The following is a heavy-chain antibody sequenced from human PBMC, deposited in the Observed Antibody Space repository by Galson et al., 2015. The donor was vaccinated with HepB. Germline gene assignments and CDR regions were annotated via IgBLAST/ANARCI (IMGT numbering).Heavy chain of an antibody. CDR3: AREAPPDYSNAQYYFDY. V-gene: IGHV4-59*11. Sequence: SETLSLTCTVSGGSISTHYWSWIRQPPGKGLEWIGYIYYSGNTNYNPSLKSRVTISLDTSKNQFSLKLSSVTAADTAVYYCAREAPPDYSNAQYYFDYWGQGTLVTVSS. CDR2: IYYSGNT. J-gene: IGHJ4*02. CDR1: GGSISTHY. D-gene: IGHD4-11*01.